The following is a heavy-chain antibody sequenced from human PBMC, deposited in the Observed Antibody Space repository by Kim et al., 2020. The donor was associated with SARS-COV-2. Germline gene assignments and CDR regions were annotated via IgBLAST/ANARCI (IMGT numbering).Heavy chain of an antibody. CDR3: ARWNYDSSGYLADPFDY. V-gene: IGHV4-59*01. CDR1: GGSISSYY. CDR2: IYYSGTT. D-gene: IGHD3-22*01. Sequence: SETLSLTCTVYGGSISSYYWSWIRQPPGKGLDWIGYIYYSGTTNYNPSLKSRVTISVDTSKNQFSLKLSSVTAAATAVYYCARWNYDSSGYLADPFDYWGQGTLVTVSS. J-gene: IGHJ4*02.